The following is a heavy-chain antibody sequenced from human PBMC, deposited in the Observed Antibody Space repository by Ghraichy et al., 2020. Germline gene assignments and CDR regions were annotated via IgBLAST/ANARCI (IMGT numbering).Heavy chain of an antibody. CDR1: GFTFSSYA. J-gene: IGHJ3*02. D-gene: IGHD4-17*01. CDR2: VSGSGGTT. Sequence: GGSLRLSCAASGFTFSSYAMSWVRQAPGKGLEWVSVVSGSGGTTDYAGSVKGRFAISRDNSKNTLYLQMNSLRAEDTAVYYCAKDVRTTVTLVAFDIWGQGTMVTVSS. CDR3: AKDVRTTVTLVAFDI. V-gene: IGHV3-23*01.